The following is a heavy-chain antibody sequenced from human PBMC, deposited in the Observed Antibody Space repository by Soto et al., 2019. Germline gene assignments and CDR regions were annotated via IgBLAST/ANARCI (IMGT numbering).Heavy chain of an antibody. CDR3: ARRSSGWYFDY. CDR2: ISGSGGST. J-gene: IGHJ4*02. Sequence: EVQVLESGGGLVQPGGSLRLSCAASGFTFSSYAMNWVRQAPGKGLEWVSVISGSGGSTYYADSVKGRFTFSRDNSKNTLYRQMNSLRAEDTAVYCCARRSSGWYFDYWGQGTLVTVSS. D-gene: IGHD6-19*01. CDR1: GFTFSSYA. V-gene: IGHV3-23*01.